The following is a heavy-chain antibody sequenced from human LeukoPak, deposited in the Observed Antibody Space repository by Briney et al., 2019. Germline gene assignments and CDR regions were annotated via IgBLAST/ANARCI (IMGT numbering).Heavy chain of an antibody. CDR2: IYTSGST. Sequence: PSETLSLTCAVSGGSISSNSYYWGWIRQPPGKGLEWIGRIYTSGSTNYNPSLKSRVTISVDTSKNQFSLKLSSVTAADTAVYYCARERVWRYCGGDSCGWFDPWGQGTLVTVSS. V-gene: IGHV4-39*07. J-gene: IGHJ5*02. CDR3: ARERVWRYCGGDSCGWFDP. CDR1: GGSISSNSYY. D-gene: IGHD2-21*02.